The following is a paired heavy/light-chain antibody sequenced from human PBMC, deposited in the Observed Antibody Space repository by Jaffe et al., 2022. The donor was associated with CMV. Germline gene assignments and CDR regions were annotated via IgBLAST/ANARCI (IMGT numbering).Light chain of an antibody. CDR1: QDINNY. J-gene: IGKJ4*01. CDR3: QQYDNLPVT. V-gene: IGKV1-33*01. CDR2: GAY. Sequence: DIQMTQSPSSLSASVGDRVTITCQASQDINNYLNWYQQKPGKAPKLLLYGAYTLETGVPSRFSGSGSGTDFTFTISSLQPEDIGTYYCQQYDNLPVTFGGGTKVEIK.
Heavy chain of an antibody. J-gene: IGHJ3*02. V-gene: IGHV3-64D*06. CDR2: INNNGDKT. D-gene: IGHD2-8*02. CDR1: GFTFPSYT. CDR3: VRSRKTQLDRWIPDRGVFEI. Sequence: EVQLVESGGGLVQPGGSLRLSCSASGFTFPSYTMHWIRQTPGKGLECISPINNNGDKTYYADSVKGRFTISRDNTKSMLYLQMTSLRTEDTAVYYCVRSRKTQLDRWIPDRGVFEIWGQGTTVTVSS.